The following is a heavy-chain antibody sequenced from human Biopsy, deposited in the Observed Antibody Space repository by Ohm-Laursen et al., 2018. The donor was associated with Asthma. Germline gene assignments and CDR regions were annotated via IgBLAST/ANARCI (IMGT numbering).Heavy chain of an antibody. V-gene: IGHV1-2*06. J-gene: IGHJ5*02. Sequence: ASVKVSCKASGYTLIGCHIHWMRQAPGQGLEWMGRINPNSGGTNYAQKFQGRVTMTRDASISTAHMEVSRLRSDDTAVYYCARTTYGHDGFDPWGQGTLVTVSS. CDR3: ARTTYGHDGFDP. CDR2: INPNSGGT. D-gene: IGHD4-17*01. CDR1: GYTLIGCH.